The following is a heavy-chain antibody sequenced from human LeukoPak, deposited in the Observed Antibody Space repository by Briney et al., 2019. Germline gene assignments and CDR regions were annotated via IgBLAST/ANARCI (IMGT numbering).Heavy chain of an antibody. J-gene: IGHJ4*02. V-gene: IGHV4-61*02. CDR3: ASSGYDSSVD. D-gene: IGHD3-22*01. Sequence: PSETLSLTCTVSGGSISSGSYYWSWIRQPAGKGLGWIGRIYTSGSTNYNPSLKSRVTISVDTSKNQFSLKLSSVTAADTAVYYCASSGYDSSVDWGQGTLVTVSS. CDR1: GGSISSGSYY. CDR2: IYTSGST.